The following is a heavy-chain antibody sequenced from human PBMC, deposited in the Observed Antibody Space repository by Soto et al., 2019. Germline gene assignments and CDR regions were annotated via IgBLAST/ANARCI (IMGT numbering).Heavy chain of an antibody. CDR1: GGSITNNYYY. V-gene: IGHV4-39*01. J-gene: IGHJ4*02. Sequence: QLQLQESGPGLVKPSETLSLTCTVSGGSITNNYYYWGWVRQPPGKGLEWIASISRSGTTYYNPSITCRVTKSIDPSSNQFSLTLTSVTAADTAFYYCASQKLEVPAFFDYWSQGTLVTVSS. CDR3: ASQKLEVPAFFDY. D-gene: IGHD3-3*02. CDR2: ISRSGTT.